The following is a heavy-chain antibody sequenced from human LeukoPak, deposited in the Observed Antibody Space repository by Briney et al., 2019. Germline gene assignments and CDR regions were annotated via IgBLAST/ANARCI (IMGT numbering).Heavy chain of an antibody. J-gene: IGHJ4*02. V-gene: IGHV5-10-1*01. CDR3: ARGLYSGYYMSGY. Sequence: PGESLKISCKGSGYSFSSFWINWVRQMPGKGLEWMGRIDPFDSNTNYSPSFEGHVSISADKSMSTAYLQWTSLKASDTAIYYCARGLYSGYYMSGYWGQGTLVTVSS. CDR2: IDPFDSNT. CDR1: GYSFSSFW. D-gene: IGHD5-12*01.